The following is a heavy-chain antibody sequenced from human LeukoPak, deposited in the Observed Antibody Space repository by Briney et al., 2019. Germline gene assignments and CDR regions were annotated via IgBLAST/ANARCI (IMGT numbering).Heavy chain of an antibody. CDR1: GDSVSSNSAA. J-gene: IGHJ4*02. Sequence: SQTLSLTCAISGDSVSSNSAAWSWIRQSPSRGLEWLGRTYYRSKWYNDYAVSVKSRITINPDTSKNQFSLQLNSVTPEDTAVYYCAREVVITMVRGVIIILDYWGQGTLVTVSS. CDR2: TYYRSKWYN. D-gene: IGHD3-10*01. V-gene: IGHV6-1*01. CDR3: AREVVITMVRGVIIILDY.